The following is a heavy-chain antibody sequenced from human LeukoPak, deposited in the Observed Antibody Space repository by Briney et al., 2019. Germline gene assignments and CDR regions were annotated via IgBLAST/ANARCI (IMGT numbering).Heavy chain of an antibody. D-gene: IGHD1-1*01. CDR3: SKDQSSTSTGIFDY. CDR1: GFTVSRNY. CDR2: IYSDGTT. J-gene: IGHJ4*02. Sequence: GGSLRLSCAASGFTVSRNYMTWVRQAPGKGLEWVSVIYSDGTTYYADSVKGRFTISRQSSENTVYLQMNSLRAEDTAVYYCSKDQSSTSTGIFDYWGQGTLVTVSS. V-gene: IGHV3-53*01.